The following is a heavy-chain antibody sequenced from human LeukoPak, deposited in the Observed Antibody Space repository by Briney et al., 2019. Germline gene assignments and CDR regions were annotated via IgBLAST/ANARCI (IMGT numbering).Heavy chain of an antibody. D-gene: IGHD6-19*01. CDR1: GFTFSSYA. Sequence: PGGSLRLSCSASGFTFSSYAMHWVRQAPGKGLVWVSRINSDGSSTRYADSVRGRFTISRDNAKNTLYLQMNSLRAEDTAVYYCARGKAVAGTFSWFDPWGQGTLVTVSS. CDR3: ARGKAVAGTFSWFDP. CDR2: INSDGSST. J-gene: IGHJ5*02. V-gene: IGHV3-74*01.